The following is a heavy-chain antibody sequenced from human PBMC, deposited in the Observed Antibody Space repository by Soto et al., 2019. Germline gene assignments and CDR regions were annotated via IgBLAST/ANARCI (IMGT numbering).Heavy chain of an antibody. Sequence: EVHLLESGGGFLQPGGSLRLSCAASGFTFSSYGMSWVRQAPGKGLGWVSTISGSGSDMYYADSVKGRFTISRDNSENMLYLQMNSLRAEDTAVYYCAKDRASSGSYTLDYWGQGTLVTVSS. D-gene: IGHD3-10*01. J-gene: IGHJ4*02. CDR3: AKDRASSGSYTLDY. V-gene: IGHV3-23*01. CDR1: GFTFSSYG. CDR2: ISGSGSDM.